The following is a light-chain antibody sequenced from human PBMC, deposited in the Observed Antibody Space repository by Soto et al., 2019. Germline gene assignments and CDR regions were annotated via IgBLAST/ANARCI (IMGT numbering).Light chain of an antibody. V-gene: IGKV3-15*01. J-gene: IGKJ1*01. CDR1: QSVSSN. CDR3: QQYGSSGT. CDR2: GAS. Sequence: EIVMTQSPATLSVSPGDGATLSCRASQSVSSNLAWYQQKPGQAPRLLIYGASTRATGIPARFSGSGSGTDFTLTISRLEPEDFAVYYCQQYGSSGTFGQGTKVDIK.